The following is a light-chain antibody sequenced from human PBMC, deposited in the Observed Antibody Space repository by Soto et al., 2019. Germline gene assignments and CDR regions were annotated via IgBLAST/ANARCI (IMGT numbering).Light chain of an antibody. CDR1: QSVRNTY. CDR3: QQYGSSPGLIT. Sequence: DIVLTQSPGTLSLSPGKRATLSCRASQSVRNTYLAWYQQKPGQAPRLLIYDASSRATGIPDRFSGSGSGTDFTLTISRLEPEDFAVYYCQQYGSSPGLITFGPGTKVDIK. J-gene: IGKJ3*01. CDR2: DAS. V-gene: IGKV3-20*01.